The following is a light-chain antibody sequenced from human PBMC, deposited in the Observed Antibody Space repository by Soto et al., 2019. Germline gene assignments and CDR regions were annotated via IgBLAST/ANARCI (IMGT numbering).Light chain of an antibody. Sequence: EIVLTQSPGTLSLSPGERATLSCRACQSVGSSFLAWYQQKPGQAPRLLIYGASSRATGIPDRFSGSGSGTDFTLTISRLEPEDFAVYFCQQYSGSPFTFGQGTKLEIK. V-gene: IGKV3-20*01. CDR1: QSVGSSF. CDR2: GAS. J-gene: IGKJ2*01. CDR3: QQYSGSPFT.